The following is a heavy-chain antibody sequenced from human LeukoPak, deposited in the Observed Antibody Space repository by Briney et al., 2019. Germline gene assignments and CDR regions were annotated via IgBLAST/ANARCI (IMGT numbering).Heavy chain of an antibody. CDR1: GFTFSSYG. Sequence: VVSLRLSCAASGFTFSSYGMYWVRQAPGKGLEWVALISYDGSNKYYADSVKGRFTISRDNSKNTLYLQMNSLRAEDTAVYYCAKDEIGAVAGLIDYWGQGTLVT. V-gene: IGHV3-30*18. CDR2: ISYDGSNK. D-gene: IGHD6-19*01. CDR3: AKDEIGAVAGLIDY. J-gene: IGHJ4*02.